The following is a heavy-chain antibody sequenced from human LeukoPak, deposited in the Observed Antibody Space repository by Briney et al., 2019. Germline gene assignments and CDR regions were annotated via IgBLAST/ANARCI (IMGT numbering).Heavy chain of an antibody. CDR2: INHSGST. CDR1: GGSFSGYY. V-gene: IGHV4-34*01. D-gene: IGHD3-22*01. CDR3: ARGVKVVVTYYFDY. J-gene: IGHJ4*02. Sequence: PSETLSLTCAVCGGSFSGYYWSWIRQPPGKGLEWIGEINHSGSTNYNPSLKSRVTISVDTSKNQFSLKLSSVTAADTAVYYCARGVKVVVTYYFDYWGQGTLVTVSS.